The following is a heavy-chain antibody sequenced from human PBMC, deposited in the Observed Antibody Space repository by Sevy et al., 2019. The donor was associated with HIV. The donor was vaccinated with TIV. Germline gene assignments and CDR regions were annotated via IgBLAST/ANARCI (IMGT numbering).Heavy chain of an antibody. Sequence: GGYLRLSCAASGFIFSNSWMGWVRQAPGRGLECVAAIKPDGSDKYYMDTVKGRFIVSRANAKNSLFLQMNSLRDEDTAVYYCVQGGGHWGQGALVTVSS. D-gene: IGHD3-16*01. CDR1: GFIFSNSW. J-gene: IGHJ4*02. V-gene: IGHV3-7*01. CDR3: VQGGGH. CDR2: IKPDGSDK.